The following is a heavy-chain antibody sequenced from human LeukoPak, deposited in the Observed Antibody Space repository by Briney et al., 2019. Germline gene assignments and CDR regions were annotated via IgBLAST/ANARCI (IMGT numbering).Heavy chain of an antibody. J-gene: IGHJ6*03. V-gene: IGHV3-7*01. CDR1: GFTVSSHY. D-gene: IGHD3-3*01. CDR3: AREWKYSDFSRGYSPAYYYYMDV. CDR2: INQDGSEK. Sequence: GGSLRLSCAASGFTVSSHYIAWVRQAPGKGLEWVANINQDGSEKNYVDSVRGRFTVSRDGAGNSLYLQMSSLRDEDTAVYRCAREWKYSDFSRGYSPAYYYYMDVWGKGTTVTVSS.